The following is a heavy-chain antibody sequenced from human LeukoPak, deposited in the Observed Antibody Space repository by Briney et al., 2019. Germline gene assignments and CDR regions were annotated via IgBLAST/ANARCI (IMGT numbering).Heavy chain of an antibody. CDR2: ITTSDGNT. D-gene: IGHD5-18*01. CDR1: GFTFSSYT. CDR3: TNTAMGIPRDY. J-gene: IGHJ4*02. Sequence: GGSLRLSCAASGFTFSSYTMSWVRQAPGKGLEWVSTITTSDGNTYYADSVKGRFTVSRDNSKNTLFLQMNSLRAEDTAVYYCTNTAMGIPRDYWGQGTLVTVSS. V-gene: IGHV3-23*01.